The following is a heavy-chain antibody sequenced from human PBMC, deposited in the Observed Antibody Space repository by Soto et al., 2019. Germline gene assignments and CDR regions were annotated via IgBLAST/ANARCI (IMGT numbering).Heavy chain of an antibody. J-gene: IGHJ6*02. CDR3: ARGLRVAARLGTYYYGMDV. V-gene: IGHV4-39*07. Sequence: SETLSLTCSVSGGSINSDDSFWGWVRQSPGKGLEWIGSLYYGGSTFYNPSLKSRVTISVDTSKNQFSLKLSSVTAADTAVYYCARGLRVAARLGTYYYGMDVWGQGTTVTVSS. CDR2: LYYGGST. CDR1: GGSINSDDSF. D-gene: IGHD6-6*01.